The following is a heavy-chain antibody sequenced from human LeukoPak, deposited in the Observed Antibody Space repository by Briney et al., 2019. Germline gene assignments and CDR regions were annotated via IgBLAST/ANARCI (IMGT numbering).Heavy chain of an antibody. V-gene: IGHV4-34*01. J-gene: IGHJ4*02. D-gene: IGHD3-10*01. CDR1: GGSFSGYY. CDR3: ASSHYGSGSYTFDY. Sequence: SETLSLTCAVYGGSFSGYYWSWIRQPPGKGLEWIGEINHSGSTNYNPSLKSRVTISVDTSKNQFSLKLSSVTAADTAVYYCASSHYGSGSYTFDYWGQGTLVTVSS. CDR2: INHSGST.